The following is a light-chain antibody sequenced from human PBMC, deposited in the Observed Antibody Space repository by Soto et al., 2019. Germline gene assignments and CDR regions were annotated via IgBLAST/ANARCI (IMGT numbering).Light chain of an antibody. J-gene: IGKJ5*01. Sequence: EIELTQSPVTLSLSPWERATLSCRASQRLASNYLAWYQQRPGQAPRLLLYGVSSRATGIPDRFSGSGSGTDFTLAISRVEPEDFAVYFCQQYADSPITFGQGTRLEIK. V-gene: IGKV3-20*01. CDR2: GVS. CDR1: QRLASNY. CDR3: QQYADSPIT.